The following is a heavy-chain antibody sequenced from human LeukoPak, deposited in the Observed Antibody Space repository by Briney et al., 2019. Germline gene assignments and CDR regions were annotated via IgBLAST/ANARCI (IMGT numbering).Heavy chain of an antibody. J-gene: IGHJ4*02. CDR1: GYSISSDYY. Sequence: SETLSLTCCVSGYSISSDYYWGWIRQPPGKGLEWIGTIYHSGSTYYSPSLKSRVTISVDTSKNQFSLKLSSVTAADTAIYYCATAANMYYFDYWGQGTLVTVSS. V-gene: IGHV4-38-2*02. CDR2: IYHSGST. CDR3: ATAANMYYFDY.